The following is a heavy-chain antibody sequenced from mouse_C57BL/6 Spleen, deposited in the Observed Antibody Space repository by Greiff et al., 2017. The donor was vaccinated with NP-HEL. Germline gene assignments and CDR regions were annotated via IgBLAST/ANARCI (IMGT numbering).Heavy chain of an antibody. Sequence: VQLVESGAELVKPGASVKMSCKASGYTFTSYWITWVKQRPGQGLEWIGDIYPGSGSTNYNEKFKSKATLTVDTSSSTAYMQLSSLTSEDSAVYYCARLGYDGYYVDYWGQGTTLTVSS. D-gene: IGHD2-2*01. CDR1: GYTFTSYW. J-gene: IGHJ2*01. CDR2: IYPGSGST. CDR3: ARLGYDGYYVDY. V-gene: IGHV1-55*01.